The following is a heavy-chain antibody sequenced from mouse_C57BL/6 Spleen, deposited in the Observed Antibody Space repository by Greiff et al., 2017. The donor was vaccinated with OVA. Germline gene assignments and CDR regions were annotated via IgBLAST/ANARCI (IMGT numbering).Heavy chain of an antibody. V-gene: IGHV5-9-1*02. CDR3: TRGELGYYGSSYNYFDY. D-gene: IGHD1-1*01. J-gene: IGHJ2*01. CDR2: ISSGGDYI. Sequence: DVMLVESGEGLVKPGGSLKLSCAASGFTFSSYAMSWVRQTPEKRLEWVAYISSGGDYIYYADTVKGRFTISRDNARNTLYLQMSSLKSEDTAMYYCTRGELGYYGSSYNYFDYWGQGTTLTVSS. CDR1: GFTFSSYA.